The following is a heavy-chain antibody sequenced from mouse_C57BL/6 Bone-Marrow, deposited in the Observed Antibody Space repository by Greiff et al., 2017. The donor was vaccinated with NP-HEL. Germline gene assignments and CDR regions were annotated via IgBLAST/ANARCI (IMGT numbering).Heavy chain of an antibody. CDR3: AREGGYYRRAWFAY. Sequence: QVQLQQPGAELVMPGASVKLSCKASGYTFTSYWMHWVKQRPGQGLEWIGEIDPSDSYTNYNQKFKGKSTLTVDKSSSTAYMQLSSLTSEDSAVYYCAREGGYYRRAWFAYWGKGTLVTVSA. CDR2: IDPSDSYT. CDR1: GYTFTSYW. V-gene: IGHV1-69*01. J-gene: IGHJ3*01. D-gene: IGHD2-3*01.